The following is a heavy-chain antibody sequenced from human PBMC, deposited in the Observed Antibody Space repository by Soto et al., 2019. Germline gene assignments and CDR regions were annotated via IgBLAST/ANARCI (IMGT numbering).Heavy chain of an antibody. V-gene: IGHV3-7*04. D-gene: IGHD2-2*02. CDR1: GGSISSSSYY. J-gene: IGHJ6*02. Sequence: PSETLSLTCTVSGGSISSSSYYWGWIRQPPGKGLEWVADMNQDGGEKYYVDSVKGRFTISRDNAKTSLYLQMNSLRVEDTAVYYCARVDCSPSNCYNLYYGRDVWGQGTTVTVSS. CDR3: ARVDCSPSNCYNLYYGRDV. CDR2: MNQDGGEK.